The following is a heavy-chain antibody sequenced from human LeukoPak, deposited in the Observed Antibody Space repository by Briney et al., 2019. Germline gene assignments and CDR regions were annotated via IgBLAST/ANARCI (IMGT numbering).Heavy chain of an antibody. CDR2: IYYSGST. D-gene: IGHD6-6*01. J-gene: IGHJ6*02. CDR3: ARDSRMASSSSYYYYGMDV. V-gene: IGHV4-31*03. CDR1: GGSISSGGYY. Sequence: TLSLTCTVSGGSISSGGYYWSWIRQHPGKGLEWIGYIYYSGSTYYNPSLKSRVTISVDTSKNQFSLKLSSVTAADTAVYYCARDSRMASSSSYYYYGMDVWGQGTTVTVSS.